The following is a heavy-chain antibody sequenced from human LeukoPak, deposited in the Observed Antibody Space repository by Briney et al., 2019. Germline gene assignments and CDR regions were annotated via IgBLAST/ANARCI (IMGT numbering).Heavy chain of an antibody. D-gene: IGHD4/OR15-4a*01. Sequence: GGSLRLSCAASGFTFSSYAMSWVRQAPGKGLEWVSAISGSGGSTYYADSVKGRFTISRDNAKNTLYLQMNSLRAEDTAVYYCARDQGASIIDYWGQGTLVTVSS. CDR3: ARDQGASIIDY. J-gene: IGHJ4*02. V-gene: IGHV3-23*01. CDR2: ISGSGGST. CDR1: GFTFSSYA.